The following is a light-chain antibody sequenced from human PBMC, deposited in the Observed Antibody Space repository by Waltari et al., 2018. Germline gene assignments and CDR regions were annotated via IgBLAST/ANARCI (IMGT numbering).Light chain of an antibody. J-gene: IGLJ3*02. Sequence: QSALTQPASVSGSPGQSITISCPGTSSHVGGYNYASWYQQHPGKAPKLMIYEVSNRPSGVSNRFSGSKSGNTASLTISGLQAEDEADYYCSSYTSSSTWVFGGGTKLTVL. CDR3: SSYTSSSTWV. CDR2: EVS. V-gene: IGLV2-14*01. CDR1: SSHVGGYNY.